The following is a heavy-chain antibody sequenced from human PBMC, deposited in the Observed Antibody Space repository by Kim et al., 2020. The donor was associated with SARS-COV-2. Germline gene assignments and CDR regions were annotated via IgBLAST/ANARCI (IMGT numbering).Heavy chain of an antibody. CDR2: ISYDGSNK. D-gene: IGHD2-21*02. Sequence: GGSLRLSCAASGFTFSSYAMHWVRQAPGKGLEWVAVISYDGSNKYYADSVKGRFTISRDNSKNTLYLQMNSLRAEDTAVYYCARGPNIGLLSYWGQGTLVTVSS. CDR1: GFTFSSYA. CDR3: ARGPNIGLLSY. V-gene: IGHV3-30*04. J-gene: IGHJ4*02.